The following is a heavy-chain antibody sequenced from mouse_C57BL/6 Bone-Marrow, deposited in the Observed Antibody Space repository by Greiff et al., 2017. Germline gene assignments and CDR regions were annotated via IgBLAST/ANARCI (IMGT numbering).Heavy chain of an antibody. CDR2: IRNKANGYTT. CDR1: GFTFTDYY. CDR3: ARYRGTTLYYYAMDY. J-gene: IGHJ4*01. D-gene: IGHD1-1*01. Sequence: EVQGVESGGGLVQPGGSLSLSCAASGFTFTDYYMSWVRQPPGKALEWLGFIRNKANGYTTEYSASVKGRFTISRDNSQSILYLQMNALRAEDSATYYCARYRGTTLYYYAMDYWAQGTSVTVSS. V-gene: IGHV7-3*01.